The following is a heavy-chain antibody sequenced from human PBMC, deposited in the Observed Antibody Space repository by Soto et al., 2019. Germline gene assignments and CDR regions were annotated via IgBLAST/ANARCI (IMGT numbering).Heavy chain of an antibody. V-gene: IGHV3-66*01. CDR3: ATTGMGLTLYYYNHGMDG. CDR1: GFTVSTNY. J-gene: IGHJ6*02. D-gene: IGHD1-26*01. CDR2: MFYGGST. Sequence: EVQLVESGGGLVQPGGSLRLSCAASGFTVSTNYMTWVRQAPGKGLEWVSVMFYGGSTYYAASVKGSFTISRDDSKNTLYLKMNSLRAEDTAVYYCATTGMGLTLYYYNHGMDGWGQGNTVTVSS.